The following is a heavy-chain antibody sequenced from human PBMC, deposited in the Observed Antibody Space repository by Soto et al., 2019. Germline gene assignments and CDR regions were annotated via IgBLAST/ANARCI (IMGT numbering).Heavy chain of an antibody. CDR1: GGSISSGGYS. J-gene: IGHJ6*04. CDR2: IYHSGST. Sequence: PSETLSLTCAVSGGSISSGGYSWSWIRHPPGKGLEWIGYIYHSGSTDYNPSLKSRVTISVDRSKNQFSLKLSSVTAADTAVYYCARELVRGVHYYYYGMDVCGKGTTLTGSS. CDR3: ARELVRGVHYYYYGMDV. V-gene: IGHV4-30-2*01. D-gene: IGHD3-10*01.